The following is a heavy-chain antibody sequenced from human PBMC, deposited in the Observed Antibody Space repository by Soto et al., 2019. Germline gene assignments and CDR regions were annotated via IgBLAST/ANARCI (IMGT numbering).Heavy chain of an antibody. V-gene: IGHV3-7*02. CDR2: IKQDGSEK. CDR3: ASGGYYDSSGYYPLGH. J-gene: IGHJ4*02. Sequence: EVQLVESGGGLVQPGVSLRLSCAASGFTFSSFWMTWVRQAPGKGLEWVANIKQDGSEKYYVDSVKGRFTISRDNAKNSLYLQMNSLRAEDTAVYYCASGGYYDSSGYYPLGHWGQGTLVTVSS. D-gene: IGHD3-22*01. CDR1: GFTFSSFW.